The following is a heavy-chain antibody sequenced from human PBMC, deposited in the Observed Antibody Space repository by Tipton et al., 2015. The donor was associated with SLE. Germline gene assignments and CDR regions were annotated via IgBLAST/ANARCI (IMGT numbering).Heavy chain of an antibody. D-gene: IGHD1-1*01. CDR2: ISSSSSYI. CDR1: GFTFSSYS. Sequence: SLRLSCAASGFTFSSYSMNWVRQAPGKGLEWVSSISSSSSYIYYADPVKGRFTISRDNAKNSLSLQMNSLRAEDTAVYYCVREGSAWTTWGQGTLVTVSP. V-gene: IGHV3-21*01. J-gene: IGHJ4*02. CDR3: VREGSAWTT.